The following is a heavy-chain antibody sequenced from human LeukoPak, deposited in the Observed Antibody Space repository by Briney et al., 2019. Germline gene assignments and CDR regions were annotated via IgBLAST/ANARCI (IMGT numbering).Heavy chain of an antibody. Sequence: SQTLSLTCTVSGGSISSGDYYWNWIRQPPGKGLEWIGRIYYSGSTYYNPSLKSRITISIDTSKSQFSLNLSALTAADTAVYYCARYPPFGSNAFNIWGQGTMVTASS. J-gene: IGHJ3*02. CDR1: GGSISSGDYY. CDR3: ARYPPFGSNAFNI. V-gene: IGHV4-30-4*08. D-gene: IGHD2/OR15-2a*01. CDR2: IYYSGST.